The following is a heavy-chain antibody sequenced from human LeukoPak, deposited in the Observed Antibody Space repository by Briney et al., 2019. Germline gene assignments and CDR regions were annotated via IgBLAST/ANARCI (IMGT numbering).Heavy chain of an antibody. CDR3: ARDRRYSSIDY. J-gene: IGHJ4*02. CDR2: ISSSSSTI. CDR1: GFTFSSYS. V-gene: IGHV3-48*01. Sequence: LSGGSLRLPCAASGFTFSSYSMNWVRQAPGKGLEWVSYISSSSSTIYYADSVKGRFTISRDNAKNSLYLQMNSLRAEDTAVYYCARDRRYSSIDYWGQGTLVTVSS. D-gene: IGHD6-13*01.